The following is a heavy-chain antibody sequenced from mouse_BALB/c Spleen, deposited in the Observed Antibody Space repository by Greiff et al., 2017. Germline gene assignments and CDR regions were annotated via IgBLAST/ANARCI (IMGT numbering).Heavy chain of an antibody. D-gene: IGHD2-4*01. V-gene: IGHV1-7*01. J-gene: IGHJ3*01. CDR1: GYTFTSYW. CDR2: INPSTGYT. Sequence: VKLMESGAELAKPGASVKMSCKASGYTFTSYWMHWVKQRPGQGLEWIGYINPSTGYTEYNQKFKDKATLTADKSSSTAYMQLSSLTSEDSAVYYCARNDYGGFFAYWGQGTLVTVSA. CDR3: ARNDYGGFFAY.